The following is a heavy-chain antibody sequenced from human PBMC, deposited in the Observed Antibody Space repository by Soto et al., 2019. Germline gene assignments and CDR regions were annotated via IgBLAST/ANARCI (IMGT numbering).Heavy chain of an antibody. Sequence: GGSLRLSCAASGFTFSSYAMHWVRQAPGKGLEWVAVISYDGSNKYYADSVKGRFTISRDNSKNTLYLQMNSLRAEDTAVYYCARDEGVWFGELFRSYGMDVWGQGPTVTVYS. D-gene: IGHD3-10*01. CDR2: ISYDGSNK. CDR3: ARDEGVWFGELFRSYGMDV. CDR1: GFTFSSYA. J-gene: IGHJ6*02. V-gene: IGHV3-30-3*01.